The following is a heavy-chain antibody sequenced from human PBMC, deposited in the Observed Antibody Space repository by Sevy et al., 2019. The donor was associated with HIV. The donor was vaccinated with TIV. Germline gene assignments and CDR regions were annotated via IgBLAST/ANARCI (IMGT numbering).Heavy chain of an antibody. CDR3: ARHRDYYDSSGYGTFDP. CDR2: TNPNTGNT. CDR1: GYTFTSYD. V-gene: IGHV1-8*01. D-gene: IGHD3-22*01. Sequence: ASVKVSCKASGYTFTSYDINWVRQASGQGLEWMGWTNPNTGNTGYAQKFQGRVTMTRNTSISTAYMELSSLRSEDTAVYYCARHRDYYDSSGYGTFDPWGQGTLVTVSS. J-gene: IGHJ5*02.